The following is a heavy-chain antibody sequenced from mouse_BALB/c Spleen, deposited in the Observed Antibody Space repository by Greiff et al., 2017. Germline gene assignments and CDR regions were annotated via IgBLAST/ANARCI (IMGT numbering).Heavy chain of an antibody. CDR3: ARDSPYDYDAGYFDY. J-gene: IGHJ2*01. D-gene: IGHD2-4*01. Sequence: VQLQESGPGLVQPSQSLSITCTVSGFSLTSYGVNWVRQPPGKGLEWLGMIWGDGSTDYNSALKSRLSISKDNSKSQVFLKMNSLQTDDTARYYCARDSPYDYDAGYFDYWGQGTTLTVSS. CDR1: GFSLTSYG. V-gene: IGHV2-6-7*01. CDR2: IWGDGST.